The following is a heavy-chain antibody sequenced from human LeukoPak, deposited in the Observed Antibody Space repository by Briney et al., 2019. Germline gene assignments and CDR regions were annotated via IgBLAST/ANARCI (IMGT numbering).Heavy chain of an antibody. D-gene: IGHD6-19*01. CDR1: GYTFTSYG. V-gene: IGHV1-18*01. J-gene: IGHJ4*02. CDR2: ISAYNGNT. Sequence: ASVKVSCKASGYTFTSYGINWVRQAPGQGLEWMGWISAYNGNTNYAQKLQDRVTKTTDTSTSTAYMELRSLRSDDTAIYYCARMMSIPVAGHRPLFDYWGQGTLVTVSS. CDR3: ARMMSIPVAGHRPLFDY.